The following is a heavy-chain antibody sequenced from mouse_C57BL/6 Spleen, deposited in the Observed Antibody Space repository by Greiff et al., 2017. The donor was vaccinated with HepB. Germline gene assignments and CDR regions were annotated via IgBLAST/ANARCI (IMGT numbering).Heavy chain of an antibody. Sequence: EVKLMESGGGLVKPGGSLKISCAASGFTFSSYAMYWVRQTPEKRLEWVATISDGGSYTYYPDNVKGRFTISRDNAKNNLYLQMSHLKSEDTAMYYCARDGNYVRFAYWGKGPLVTVS. J-gene: IGHJ3*01. CDR1: GFTFSSYA. V-gene: IGHV5-4*01. CDR2: ISDGGSYT. CDR3: ARDGNYVRFAY. D-gene: IGHD2-1*01.